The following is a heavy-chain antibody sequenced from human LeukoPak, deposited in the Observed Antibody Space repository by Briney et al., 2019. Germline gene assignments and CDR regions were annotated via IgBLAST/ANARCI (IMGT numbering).Heavy chain of an antibody. CDR1: GFTFSSYA. CDR2: ISGSGGST. J-gene: IGHJ4*02. D-gene: IGHD5-18*01. V-gene: IGHV3-23*01. CDR3: AKNVNGYGQN. Sequence: GGSLRLSCAASGFTFSSYAMSWVRQAPGKGLVGGSAISGSGGSTYYADSVKGRFTISRDNSTTTLYLQMNSLRAEDTAVYYWAKNVNGYGQNWGQGTLVTVSS.